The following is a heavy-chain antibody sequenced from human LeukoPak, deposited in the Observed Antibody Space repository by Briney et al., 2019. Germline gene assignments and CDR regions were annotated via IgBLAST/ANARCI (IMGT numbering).Heavy chain of an antibody. CDR1: GYSFTSYW. J-gene: IGHJ3*02. CDR3: ARHDYYGSGSYYKRAFDI. V-gene: IGHV5-51*01. Sequence: PGETLKISCKGYGYSFTSYWIGWVGQMPGKGLEWMRIIYTGDSDTRYSQSFQGQVNISADKSISTAYLQWSSLKASDTAMYYCARHDYYGSGSYYKRAFDIWGGGTMVPVPS. CDR2: IYTGDSDT. D-gene: IGHD3-10*01.